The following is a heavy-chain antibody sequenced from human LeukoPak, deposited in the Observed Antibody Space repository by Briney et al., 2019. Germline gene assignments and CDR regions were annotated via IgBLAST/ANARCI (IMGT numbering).Heavy chain of an antibody. CDR1: GFPVSSNY. CDR2: LYAGGST. J-gene: IGHJ4*02. Sequence: GSLRISCAASGFPVSSNYMTWVRQAPGKGLQGVSVLYAGGSTYYTDSVKGRFTISRDDSKNTLYLQMNSLRAEDTAVYYCARHSGSHWGQGTLVTVSS. V-gene: IGHV3-66*04. D-gene: IGHD1-26*01. CDR3: ARHSGSH.